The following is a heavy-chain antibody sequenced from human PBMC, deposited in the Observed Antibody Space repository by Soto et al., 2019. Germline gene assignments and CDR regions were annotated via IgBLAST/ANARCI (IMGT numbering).Heavy chain of an antibody. D-gene: IGHD4-4*01. CDR1: GYTFTSYW. CDR3: ATRANSHEYFDF. J-gene: IGHJ4*01. V-gene: IGHV5-51*01. Sequence: GESLKISCKGSGYTFTSYWIAWVRQMPGKGLEWMGLIYPGDSDTRYSPSFQGQVTISADKSMNTAYLQWSSLKASDTAMYYCATRANSHEYFDFWGHGTGVTVSS. CDR2: IYPGDSDT.